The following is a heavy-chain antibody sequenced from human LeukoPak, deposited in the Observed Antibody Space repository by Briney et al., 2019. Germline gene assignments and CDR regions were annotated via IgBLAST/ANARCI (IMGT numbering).Heavy chain of an antibody. CDR3: AKGVSTYYYYYGVDV. V-gene: IGHV3-53*01. Sequence: GGSLRLSCAASGFTVSSNYMSWVRQAPGKGLEWVSVIYSGGSTYYADSVKGRFTISRDNSKNTLYLQMNSLRAEDTAVYYCAKGVSTYYYYYGVDVWGQGTTVTVSS. CDR2: IYSGGST. CDR1: GFTVSSNY. J-gene: IGHJ6*02.